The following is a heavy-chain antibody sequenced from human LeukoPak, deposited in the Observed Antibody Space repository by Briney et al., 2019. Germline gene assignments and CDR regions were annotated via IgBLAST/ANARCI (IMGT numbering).Heavy chain of an antibody. CDR3: TRDRPEYYDFWSGRGAFDI. D-gene: IGHD3-3*01. CDR2: IGSKAYGGTT. CDR1: GFTFGDYA. J-gene: IGHJ3*02. V-gene: IGHV3-49*04. Sequence: GGSLRLSCTASGFTFGDYAMSWVRQAPGKGLEWVGFIGSKAYGGTTEYAASVKGRFTISRDDSKSIAYLQMNSLKTEDTAVYYCTRDRPEYYDFWSGRGAFDIWGQGTMVTVSS.